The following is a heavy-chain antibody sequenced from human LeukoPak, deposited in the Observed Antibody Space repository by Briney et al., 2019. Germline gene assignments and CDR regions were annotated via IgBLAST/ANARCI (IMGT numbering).Heavy chain of an antibody. CDR1: GFTFSSYG. J-gene: IGHJ4*02. V-gene: IGHV3-64*04. CDR3: ARVGYCSSSTCRNYFDY. CDR2: ISNKGGST. Sequence: GGSLRLSCSASGFTFSSYGVHWVRQAPGKGLEYVSGISNKGGSTYYADSVKGRFTISRDNARNSLYLQMNSLRAEDTAVYYCARVGYCSSSTCRNYFDYWGQGTLVTVSS. D-gene: IGHD2-2*01.